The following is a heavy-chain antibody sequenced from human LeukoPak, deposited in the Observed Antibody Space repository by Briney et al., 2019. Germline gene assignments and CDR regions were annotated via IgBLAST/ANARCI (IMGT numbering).Heavy chain of an antibody. CDR2: LNEDGSVK. J-gene: IGHJ4*02. D-gene: IGHD2-2*01. V-gene: IGHV3-7*01. CDR3: ANVPRSTVSY. CDR1: EFSFSTNW. Sequence: GGSLRLSCAASEFSFSTNWMHWVRQPPGQGLEWVAELNEDGSVKYYVDSVKGRFTISRDNAKSLLFLQMYNLRTEDTGVYFCANVPRSTVSYWGRGTLVTVSS.